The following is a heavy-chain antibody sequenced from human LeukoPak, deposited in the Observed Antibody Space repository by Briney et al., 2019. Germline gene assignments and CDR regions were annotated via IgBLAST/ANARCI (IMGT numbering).Heavy chain of an antibody. D-gene: IGHD3-10*01. Sequence: GGSLRLSCAASGFTFSSYAMHWVRQAPGKGLEWVAFIRYDGSNKYYADSVKGRFTISRDNSKNTLYLQMNSLRAEDTAVYYCAKGLVRGVDFDYWGQGTLVTVSS. CDR2: IRYDGSNK. V-gene: IGHV3-30*02. CDR3: AKGLVRGVDFDY. J-gene: IGHJ4*02. CDR1: GFTFSSYA.